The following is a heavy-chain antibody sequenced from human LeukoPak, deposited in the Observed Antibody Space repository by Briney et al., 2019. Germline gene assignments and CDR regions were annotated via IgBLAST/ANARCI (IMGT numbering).Heavy chain of an antibody. CDR3: ARERPKVWNGVRSWFDP. D-gene: IGHD1-1*01. V-gene: IGHV3-11*06. CDR2: ISSSSGYT. J-gene: IGHJ5*02. Sequence: GESLRLSCTASGFTLSDYYRSWIRQAPGRGLEWVSYISSSSGYTNYADSVKGRFTISRDNAKNSLYLQMNSLRAEATAMYYGARERPKVWNGVRSWFDPWGQGTLVTVSS. CDR1: GFTLSDYY.